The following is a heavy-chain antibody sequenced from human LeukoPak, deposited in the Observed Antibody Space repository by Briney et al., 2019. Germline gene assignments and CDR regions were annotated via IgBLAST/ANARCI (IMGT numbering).Heavy chain of an antibody. CDR1: GYTFTSYG. CDR2: ISAYNGNT. CDR3: ASSDPERYYYDSSGYYYFDY. V-gene: IGHV1-18*01. J-gene: IGHJ4*02. Sequence: ASVKVSCKASGYTFTSYGISWVRQAPGQGLEWMGWISAYNGNTNYAQKLQGRVTMTTDTSTSSAYMELRSLRSDDTAVYYCASSDPERYYYDSSGYYYFDYWGQGTLVTVSS. D-gene: IGHD3-22*01.